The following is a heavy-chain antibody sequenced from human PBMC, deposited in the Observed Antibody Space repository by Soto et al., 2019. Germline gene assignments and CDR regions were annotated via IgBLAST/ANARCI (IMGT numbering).Heavy chain of an antibody. CDR2: VYHSGNT. CDR3: ARGVTTVTTFDY. CDR1: GDSISSDKW. Sequence: SETLSLTCAVSGDSISSDKWWSWVRQPPGKGLEWIGEVYHSGNTNYNPSLKSRVIISVDRSKNQFSLKLSSVTAADTAVYYCARGVTTVTTFDYWGQGTLVTVSS. V-gene: IGHV4-4*02. J-gene: IGHJ4*02. D-gene: IGHD4-17*01.